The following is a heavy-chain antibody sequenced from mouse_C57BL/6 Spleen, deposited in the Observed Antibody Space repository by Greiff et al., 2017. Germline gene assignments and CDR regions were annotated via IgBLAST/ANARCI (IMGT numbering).Heavy chain of an antibody. CDR3: ARRDYDYEGGDGFDY. J-gene: IGHJ2*01. D-gene: IGHD2-4*01. V-gene: IGHV1-18*01. Sequence: EVQLQQSGPELVKPGASVKIPCKASGYTFTDYNMDWVKQSHGKSLEWIGDINPNNGGTIYNQKFKGKATLTVDKSSSTAYMELRSLPSEDTTVYYCARRDYDYEGGDGFDYWGQGTTLTVSS. CDR2: INPNNGGT. CDR1: GYTFTDYN.